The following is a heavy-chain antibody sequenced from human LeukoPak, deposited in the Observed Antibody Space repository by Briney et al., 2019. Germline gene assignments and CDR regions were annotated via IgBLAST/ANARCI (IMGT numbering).Heavy chain of an antibody. CDR2: INPNSGGT. J-gene: IGHJ6*03. CDR1: GYTFTGYY. CDR3: ARDLVAAAGTNYYYYMDV. Sequence: GASVKVSCKASGYTFTGYYMHWVRQAPGLGLEWMGRINPNSGGTNYAQKFQGRVTMTRDTSISTAYMELSRLRSDDTAVYYCARDLVAAAGTNYYYYMDVWGKGTTVTVSS. D-gene: IGHD6-13*01. V-gene: IGHV1-2*06.